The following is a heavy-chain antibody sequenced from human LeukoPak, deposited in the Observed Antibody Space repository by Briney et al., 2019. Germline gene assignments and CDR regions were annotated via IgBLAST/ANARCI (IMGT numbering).Heavy chain of an antibody. J-gene: IGHJ4*02. V-gene: IGHV1-3*01. CDR1: GYTFTSYA. D-gene: IGHD3-10*01. CDR3: ARDSSSGSYPEV. CDR2: INAGNGNT. Sequence: ASVKVSCKASGYTFTSYAMHWVRQAPGQRLEWMGWINAGNGNTKYSQKFQGRVTITRDTSASTAYMELSSLRSEDTAVYYCARDSSSGSYPEVWGQGTLVTVSS.